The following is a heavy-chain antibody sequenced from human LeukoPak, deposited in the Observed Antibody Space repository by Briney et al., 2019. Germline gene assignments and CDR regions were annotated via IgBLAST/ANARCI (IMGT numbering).Heavy chain of an antibody. D-gene: IGHD2-21*02. V-gene: IGHV3-23*01. J-gene: IGHJ3*02. CDR2: ISGSGGST. Sequence: PGGSLALSRAASGFTFSSHAMSWVRQAPGKGMGSVSAISGSGGSTYYTDPVKGRFTISRDKSKNTLYLQMNSVRAEDTAVYYCAKWGVVVTAIIPGAFDIGGQGTMVTVSS. CDR1: GFTFSSHA. CDR3: AKWGVVVTAIIPGAFDI.